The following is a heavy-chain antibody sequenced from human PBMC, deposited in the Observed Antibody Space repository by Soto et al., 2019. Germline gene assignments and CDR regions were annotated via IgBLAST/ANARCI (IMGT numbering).Heavy chain of an antibody. CDR1: GLTVSSNY. V-gene: IGHV3-53*02. J-gene: IGHJ3*02. CDR3: ARDRPGDEGDAFDI. D-gene: IGHD3-10*01. Sequence: EVQLVETGGGLIQPGGSLRLSCVASGLTVSSNYMNWVRQAPGKGLEWVSVLYSGGSTHYAGSVKGRFIISRDNSKNTLYLQMNSLRAEVTAVYYCARDRPGDEGDAFDIWGHGTMVTVSS. CDR2: LYSGGST.